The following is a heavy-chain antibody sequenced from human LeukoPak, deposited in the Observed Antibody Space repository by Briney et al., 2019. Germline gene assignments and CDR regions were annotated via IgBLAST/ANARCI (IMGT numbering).Heavy chain of an antibody. J-gene: IGHJ4*02. CDR2: ISGNGGST. D-gene: IGHD6-19*01. Sequence: PGGSLRLSCAASGFTFSSYAMSWVRQAPGKGLEWVSGISGNGGSTYYADSVKGRFTISRDNSKNTLYLQMNSLRAEDTAVYYCAKSSAGTMAYWGQGALVTASS. V-gene: IGHV3-23*01. CDR3: AKSSAGTMAY. CDR1: GFTFSSYA.